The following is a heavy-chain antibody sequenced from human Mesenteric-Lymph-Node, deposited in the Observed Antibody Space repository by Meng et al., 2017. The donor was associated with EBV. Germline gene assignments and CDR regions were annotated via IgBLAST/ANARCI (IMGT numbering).Heavy chain of an antibody. CDR3: ARITFGGAIGD. CDR2: IFHSGGT. CDR1: SGSISNSNW. J-gene: IGHJ4*02. Sequence: QVQRQGSAPGRVNPYGTLSLACAVPSGSISNSNWWIWVRQPPGKGLQWIGEIFHSGGTNYNPSLKSRVTISVDKSKNQFSLKVNSLTAADTAVYYCARITFGGAIGDWGQGTLVTVSS. D-gene: IGHD3-16*02. V-gene: IGHV4-4*02.